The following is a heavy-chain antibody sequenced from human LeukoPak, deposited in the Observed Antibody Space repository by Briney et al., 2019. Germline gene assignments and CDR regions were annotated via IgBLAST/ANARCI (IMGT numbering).Heavy chain of an antibody. Sequence: PGGSLRLSCAASGFTFSSYSMNWVRQAPGKGLEWVSSISSSSSYIYYADSVKGRFTISRDNAKNSLYLQMNSLRAEDTAVYYCARDKCSGGSCYSEGGYYYYGMDVWGQGTTVTVSS. CDR2: ISSSSSYI. J-gene: IGHJ6*02. V-gene: IGHV3-21*01. D-gene: IGHD2-15*01. CDR1: GFTFSSYS. CDR3: ARDKCSGGSCYSEGGYYYYGMDV.